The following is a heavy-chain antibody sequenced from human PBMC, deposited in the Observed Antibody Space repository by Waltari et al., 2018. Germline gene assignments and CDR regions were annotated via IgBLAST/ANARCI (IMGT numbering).Heavy chain of an antibody. V-gene: IGHV1-8*02. CDR2: MNPNSGNT. J-gene: IGHJ4*02. CDR1: GYTFTSYG. Sequence: QVQLVQSGAEVKKPGASVKVSCKASGYTFTSYGISWVRQAPGQGLEWMGWMNPNSGNTGYAQKFQGRVTMTRNTSISTAYMELSSLRSEDTAVYYCARGTRIAVAGPGGMSYWGQGTLVTVSS. CDR3: ARGTRIAVAGPGGMSY. D-gene: IGHD6-19*01.